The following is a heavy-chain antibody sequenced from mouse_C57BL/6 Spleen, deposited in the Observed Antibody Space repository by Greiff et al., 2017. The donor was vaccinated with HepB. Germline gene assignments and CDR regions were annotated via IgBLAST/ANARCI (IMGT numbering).Heavy chain of an antibody. CDR3: ARDAVYVYYYGSSYFDY. V-gene: IGHV3-6*01. J-gene: IGHJ2*01. CDR2: ISYDGSN. D-gene: IGHD1-1*01. CDR1: GYSITSGYY. Sequence: ESGPGLVKPSQSLSLTCSVTGYSITSGYYWNWIRQFPGNKLVWMGYISYDGSNNYNPSLKNRISITRDTSKNQFFLKLNSVTTEDTATYYCARDAVYVYYYGSSYFDYWGQGTTLTVSS.